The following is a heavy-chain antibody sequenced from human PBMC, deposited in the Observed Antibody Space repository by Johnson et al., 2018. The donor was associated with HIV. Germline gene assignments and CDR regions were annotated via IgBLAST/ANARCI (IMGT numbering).Heavy chain of an antibody. CDR3: ARGGHAVVEKPFGAFDI. D-gene: IGHD2-21*01. CDR2: ISYDGSNK. Sequence: QVQLVESGGGVVQPGRSLRLSCAASGFTFSSYAMHWVRQAPGKGLEWVAVISYDGSNKYYADSVKGRFTISRDNSKNTLYLQMNSLRAEDTAVYYCARGGHAVVEKPFGAFDIWGQGTMVTVSS. J-gene: IGHJ3*02. V-gene: IGHV3-30*04. CDR1: GFTFSSYA.